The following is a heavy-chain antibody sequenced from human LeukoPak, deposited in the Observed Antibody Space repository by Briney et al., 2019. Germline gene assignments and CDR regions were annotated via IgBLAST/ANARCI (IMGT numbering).Heavy chain of an antibody. J-gene: IGHJ6*02. V-gene: IGHV3-74*01. CDR2: INSDGSRT. D-gene: IGHD3-22*01. CDR1: GFTLSTYW. Sequence: GGSLRLSCAASGFTLSTYWMHWVRQGPGKGLVWVSCINSDGSRTTYADSVKGRFTISRDNAKNTLYLQMNSLRAEDTAVYYCARRRNYYDSSGPTLDVWGQGTTVTVSS. CDR3: ARRRNYYDSSGPTLDV.